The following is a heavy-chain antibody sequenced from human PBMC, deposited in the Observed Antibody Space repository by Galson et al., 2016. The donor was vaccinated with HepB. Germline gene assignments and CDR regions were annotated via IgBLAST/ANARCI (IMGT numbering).Heavy chain of an antibody. J-gene: IGHJ4*02. CDR1: GFTFSDHY. D-gene: IGHD3-3*01. CDR2: SKNRAKSYST. V-gene: IGHV3-72*01. CDR3: AKSRVREFWRGDSLGS. Sequence: SLRLSCAATGFTFSDHYMDWVRQAPGKGLEWVGRSKNRAKSYSTEYAASVKGRFSISRDDSKNSLYLQMNSLIAEDTDFYYCAKSRVREFWRGDSLGSWGQGTLVTVSS.